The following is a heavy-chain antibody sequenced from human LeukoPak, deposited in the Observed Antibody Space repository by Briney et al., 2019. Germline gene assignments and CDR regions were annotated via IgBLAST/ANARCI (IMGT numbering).Heavy chain of an antibody. Sequence: TSETLSLTCTASGGSISSSSYYWGWIRQPPGKGLEWIGSIYYSGSTYYNPSLKSRVTISVDTSKNQFSLKLSSVTAADTAVYYCARHLHYYYMDVWGKGTTVTVSS. J-gene: IGHJ6*03. CDR3: ARHLHYYYMDV. CDR2: IYYSGST. CDR1: GGSISSSSYY. V-gene: IGHV4-39*01.